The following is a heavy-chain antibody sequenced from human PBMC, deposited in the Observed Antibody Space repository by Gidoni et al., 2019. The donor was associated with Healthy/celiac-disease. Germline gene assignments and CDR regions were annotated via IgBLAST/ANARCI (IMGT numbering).Heavy chain of an antibody. Sequence: QVQLVQSGAEVKKPGASVKVSCKASGYTFTSYYMHWVRQAPGQGLEWMGIINPSGGSTSYAQKFQGRVTMTRDTSTSTVYMELSSLRSEDTAVYYCARVRRAVAGTPKNDFDYWGQGTLVTVSS. J-gene: IGHJ4*02. CDR3: ARVRRAVAGTPKNDFDY. V-gene: IGHV1-46*03. D-gene: IGHD6-19*01. CDR1: GYTFTSYY. CDR2: INPSGGST.